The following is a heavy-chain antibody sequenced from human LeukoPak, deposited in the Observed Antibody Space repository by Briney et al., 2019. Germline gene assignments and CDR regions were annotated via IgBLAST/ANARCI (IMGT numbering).Heavy chain of an antibody. CDR3: ARRYYYDSSGYYKNYYYYMDV. J-gene: IGHJ6*03. CDR1: GYTFTSYD. Sequence: GASVKVSCKASGYTFTSYDINWVRQATGQGLEWMGWMNPNSGNTGYAQKFQGRVTMTTDTSTSTAYMELRSLRSDDTAVYYCARRYYYDSSGYYKNYYYYMDVWGKGTTVTVSS. V-gene: IGHV1-8*02. CDR2: MNPNSGNT. D-gene: IGHD3-22*01.